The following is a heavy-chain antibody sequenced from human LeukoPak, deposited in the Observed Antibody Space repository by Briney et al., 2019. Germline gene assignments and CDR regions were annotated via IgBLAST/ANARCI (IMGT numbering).Heavy chain of an antibody. J-gene: IGHJ4*02. CDR3: ARNGGSYSSDY. CDR1: GGSISSSSYY. CDR2: IYYSGST. Sequence: SETLSLTCTVSGGSISSSSYYWSWIRQPPGKGLEWIGSIYYSGSTYYNPSLKSRVTISVDTSKNQFSLRLTSVTAADTAVYYCARNGGSYSSDYWGQGTLVTVSS. V-gene: IGHV4-39*07. D-gene: IGHD1-26*01.